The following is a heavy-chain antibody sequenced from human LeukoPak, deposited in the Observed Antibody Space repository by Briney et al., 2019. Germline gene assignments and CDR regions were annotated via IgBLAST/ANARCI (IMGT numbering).Heavy chain of an antibody. CDR1: GGSISSYY. V-gene: IGHV4-59*01. Sequence: SETLSLTCTVSGGSISSYYWSWIRQPPGKRLEWIGYIYYSGSTNYNPSLKSRVTISVDTSKNQFSLKLSSVTAADTAVYYCARVDYDYYYYMDVWGKGTTVTVSS. J-gene: IGHJ6*03. CDR3: ARVDYDYYYYMDV. CDR2: IYYSGST.